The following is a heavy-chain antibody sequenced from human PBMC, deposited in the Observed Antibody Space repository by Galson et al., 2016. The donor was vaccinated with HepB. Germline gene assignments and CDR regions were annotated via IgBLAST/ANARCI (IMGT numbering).Heavy chain of an antibody. J-gene: IGHJ1*01. CDR1: GFTFSSYS. D-gene: IGHD3-22*01. CDR2: ISSSSSYI. Sequence: SLRLSCAASGFTFSSYSMNWVRQAPGKGLEWVSSISSSSSYIYYADSVKGRFTISRDNAKNSLYLQMNSLRAEDTAVYYCARDPLGYDGRGYFDTWWYFQHWGQGTLVTVSS. CDR3: ARDPLGYDGRGYFDTWWYFQH. V-gene: IGHV3-21*01.